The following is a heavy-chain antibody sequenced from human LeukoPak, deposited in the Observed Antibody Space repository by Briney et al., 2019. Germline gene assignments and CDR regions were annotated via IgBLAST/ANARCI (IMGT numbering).Heavy chain of an antibody. D-gene: IGHD3-16*02. CDR3: ARAGAYMITFGGVIVPPFDY. CDR2: IIPIFGTA. J-gene: IGHJ4*02. V-gene: IGHV1-69*06. CDR1: GGTFSSYA. Sequence: ASVKVSCKASGGTFSSYAISWVRQAPGQGLEWMGGIIPIFGTANYAQKFQGRVTITADKSTSTAYMELSSLRSEDTAVYYCARAGAYMITFGGVIVPPFDYWGQGTLVTVSS.